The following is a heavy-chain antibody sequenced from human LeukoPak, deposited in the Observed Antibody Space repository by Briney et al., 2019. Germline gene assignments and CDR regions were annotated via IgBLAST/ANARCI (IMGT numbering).Heavy chain of an antibody. V-gene: IGHV4-34*01. Sequence: SETLSLTSAVYGGSFSGYYWSWIRQPPGKGLEWIGEINHSGSTNYNPSLKSRVTISVDTSKNQFSLKLSSVTAADTAVYYCARTWAYCSSTSCRTGSWFDPWGQGTLVTVSS. CDR2: INHSGST. J-gene: IGHJ5*02. D-gene: IGHD2-2*01. CDR1: GGSFSGYY. CDR3: ARTWAYCSSTSCRTGSWFDP.